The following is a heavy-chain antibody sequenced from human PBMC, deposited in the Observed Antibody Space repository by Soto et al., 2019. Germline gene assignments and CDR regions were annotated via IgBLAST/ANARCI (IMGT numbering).Heavy chain of an antibody. V-gene: IGHV1-18*01. D-gene: IGHD3-16*01. CDR2: ISAYNGNT. CDR3: ARDGALGENYYDYGMDV. Sequence: QVQLVQSGAEVKKPGASVKVSCKASGYTFTSYGISWVRQAPGQGLEWMGWISAYNGNTNYAQKLQGRVTMTTDTSTSTADMELRSLRSDDTAVYYCARDGALGENYYDYGMDVWAQGTTVTVAS. J-gene: IGHJ6*02. CDR1: GYTFTSYG.